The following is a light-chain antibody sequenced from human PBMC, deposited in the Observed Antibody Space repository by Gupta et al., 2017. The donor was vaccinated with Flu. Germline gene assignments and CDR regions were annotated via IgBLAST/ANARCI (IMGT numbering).Light chain of an antibody. CDR3: QQYESSPQT. Sequence: RRTRSCRASETIRSNDLSWYQQKPGQEPRLPPDGASSRATGIPDRFSDSESGTDRTHTISRLEPEYLAVYYCQQYESSPQTFGQGTKVEIK. V-gene: IGKV3-20*01. CDR1: ETIRSND. J-gene: IGKJ1*01. CDR2: GAS.